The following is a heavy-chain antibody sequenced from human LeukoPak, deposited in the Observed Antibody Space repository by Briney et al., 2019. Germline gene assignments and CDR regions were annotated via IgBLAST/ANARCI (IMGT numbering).Heavy chain of an antibody. J-gene: IGHJ4*02. Sequence: SETLSLSCAVYGGSFSGYYWSWIRQPTGKGLEWIGEINHSGSTNYNPSLKSRVTISVDTSRNQFSLKLSSVTAAHTAVYYCARGRRLGYCSSTSCRPSRWFDYWGQGTLVTVSS. V-gene: IGHV4-34*01. CDR3: ARGRRLGYCSSTSCRPSRWFDY. CDR1: GGSFSGYY. CDR2: INHSGST. D-gene: IGHD2-2*01.